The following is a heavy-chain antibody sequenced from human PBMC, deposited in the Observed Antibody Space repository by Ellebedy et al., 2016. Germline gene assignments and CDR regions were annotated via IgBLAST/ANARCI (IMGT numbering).Heavy chain of an antibody. D-gene: IGHD1-14*01. CDR2: MYGGGTE. Sequence: GGSLRLXCAASGFSVTSNDMSWVRQAPGRGLELVSLMYGGGTEYYADSVKGRFTITRDNSKKTLYLQMSGLGAEDTAVYYCVTRHNAAFDFWGQGTMVTVSS. CDR1: GFSVTSND. V-gene: IGHV3-53*01. J-gene: IGHJ3*01. CDR3: VTRHNAAFDF.